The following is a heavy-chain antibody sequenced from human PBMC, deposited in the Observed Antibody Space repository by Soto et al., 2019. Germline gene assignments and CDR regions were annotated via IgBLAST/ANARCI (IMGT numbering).Heavy chain of an antibody. D-gene: IGHD2-8*02. CDR2: INAANDDT. Sequence: ASVKVSCKASGYTFAIYAMHWVRQAPGQRLEWMGWINAANDDTKYSQKFQGRVTITRDTSASTAYMELSSLRSEDTAVYYCASGTDRNSGGWLDPWGQGTLVTVSS. V-gene: IGHV1-3*01. CDR1: GYTFAIYA. J-gene: IGHJ5*02. CDR3: ASGTDRNSGGWLDP.